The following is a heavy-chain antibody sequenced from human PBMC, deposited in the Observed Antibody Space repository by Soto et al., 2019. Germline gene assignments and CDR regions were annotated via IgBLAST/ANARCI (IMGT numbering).Heavy chain of an antibody. V-gene: IGHV4-34*01. CDR3: ARAGPIVTTSEGAQKRASLKI. CDR1: GGSFSGYY. CDR2: INDNGDT. J-gene: IGHJ4*02. D-gene: IGHD3-16*01. Sequence: PSATLSLTCAVSGGSFSGYYWNWIRQSPGKGVEWIGEINDNGDTNYSPSLKSRVTISADTSESQFSLKLTSLSAADTAVYYCARAGPIVTTSEGAQKRASLKIWGQGVLVTVSS.